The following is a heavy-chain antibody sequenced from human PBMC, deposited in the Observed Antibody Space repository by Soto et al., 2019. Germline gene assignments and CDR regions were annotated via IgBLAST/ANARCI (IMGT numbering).Heavy chain of an antibody. CDR3: AIEKVGATSVPVFDI. Sequence: EVQLVESGGGLVQPGGSLRLTCAASGFTFSIYSMNWVRQAPGKGLEWVSYIMPGSSHIFYADSVKGRFTISRNNAKNSLYLQMKSLRAEDTAVYYCAIEKVGATSVPVFDIWGQGTMVTVSS. CDR1: GFTFSIYS. V-gene: IGHV3-48*01. D-gene: IGHD1-26*01. CDR2: IMPGSSHI. J-gene: IGHJ3*02.